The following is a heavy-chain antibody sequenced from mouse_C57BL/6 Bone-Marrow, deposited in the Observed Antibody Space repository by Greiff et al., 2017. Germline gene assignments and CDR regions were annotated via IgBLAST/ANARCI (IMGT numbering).Heavy chain of an antibody. CDR3: AGSQYYGSSHWYCDV. J-gene: IGHJ1*03. Sequence: QVQLQQPGTELVKPGASVKLSCKASGYTFTSYWMNWVKQRPGKGLEWIGRIYPGDGDTNYNGKFKGKATLTADKSSSTAYMQLSSLTSEDSAVXFCAGSQYYGSSHWYCDVWGTGTTGTVSS. CDR2: IYPGDGDT. V-gene: IGHV1-82*01. D-gene: IGHD1-1*01. CDR1: GYTFTSYW.